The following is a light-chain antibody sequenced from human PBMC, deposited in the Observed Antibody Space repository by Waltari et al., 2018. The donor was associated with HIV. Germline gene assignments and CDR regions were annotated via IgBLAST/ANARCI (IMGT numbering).Light chain of an antibody. CDR2: EDS. CDR1: ALPKNY. CDR3: YSTDTTGNLYV. V-gene: IGLV3-10*01. Sequence: SYELTQPHSVSVSPGQTARITCSGDALPKNYAYWYQQKSGQAPVLVIYEDSKRPSGIPERFSGSSSGTMATLTISGAQVEDEADYYCYSTDTTGNLYVFGTGTKVTVL. J-gene: IGLJ1*01.